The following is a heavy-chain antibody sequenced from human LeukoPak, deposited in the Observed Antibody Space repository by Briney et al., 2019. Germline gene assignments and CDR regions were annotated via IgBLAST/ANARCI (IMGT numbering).Heavy chain of an antibody. D-gene: IGHD6-6*01. Sequence: SETLSPTCTVSGGSISSYYWSWIRQPPGKGLEWIGEINHSGSTNYNPSLKSRVTISVDTSKNQFSLKLSSVTAADTAVYYCARFLDAYSSSSHVGYWGQGTLVTVSS. J-gene: IGHJ4*02. CDR3: ARFLDAYSSSSHVGY. CDR2: INHSGST. CDR1: GGSISSYY. V-gene: IGHV4-34*01.